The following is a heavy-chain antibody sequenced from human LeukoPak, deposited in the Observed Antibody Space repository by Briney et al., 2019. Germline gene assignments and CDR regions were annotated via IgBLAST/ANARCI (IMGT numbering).Heavy chain of an antibody. CDR2: IKQDGSEK. D-gene: IGHD1-26*01. CDR3: ANIVGPIMH. V-gene: IGHV3-7*01. J-gene: IGHJ4*02. Sequence: GGSLRLSCAASGFTSSSYWMSWVRQAPGKGLEWVANIKQDGSEKYYVDSVKGRFTISRDNAKNSLYLQMNSLRAEDTAVYFCANIVGPIMHWGQGTLVTVSS. CDR1: GFTSSSYW.